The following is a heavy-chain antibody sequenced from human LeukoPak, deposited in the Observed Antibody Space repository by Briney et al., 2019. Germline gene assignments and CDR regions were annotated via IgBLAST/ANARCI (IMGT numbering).Heavy chain of an antibody. CDR2: ISGSGGST. Sequence: GGSLRLSCAASGFTFSSYAMSWVRQAPGKGLEWVSDISGSGGSTYYADSVKGRFTISRDNSKNTLYLQMNSLRVEDTAVYYCAKGYGDYARVDYWGQGTLVTVSS. J-gene: IGHJ4*02. CDR3: AKGYGDYARVDY. V-gene: IGHV3-23*01. D-gene: IGHD4-17*01. CDR1: GFTFSSYA.